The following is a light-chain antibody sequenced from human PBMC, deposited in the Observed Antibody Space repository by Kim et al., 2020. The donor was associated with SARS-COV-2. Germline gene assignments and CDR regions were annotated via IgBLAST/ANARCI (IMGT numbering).Light chain of an antibody. CDR2: SNN. CDR1: SSNIGSNT. J-gene: IGLJ1*01. Sequence: QSVLTQPPSASGTPGQRVTISCSGSSSNIGSNTVTWNQQLPGTAPKLLIYSNNQRPSGVPDRFSGSKSGTSASLAISGLQSEDEADYYCAAWDDRLNGYVFGTGTKVTVL. V-gene: IGLV1-44*01. CDR3: AAWDDRLNGYV.